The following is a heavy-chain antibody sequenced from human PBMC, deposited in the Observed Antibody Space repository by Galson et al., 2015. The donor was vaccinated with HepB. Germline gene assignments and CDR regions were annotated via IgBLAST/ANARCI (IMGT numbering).Heavy chain of an antibody. CDR3: ARESFTRYQDTSGYPHSFDL. D-gene: IGHD3-22*01. CDR2: INSSNGNT. V-gene: IGHV1-18*01. J-gene: IGHJ3*01. Sequence: SCKASGYTFTSYGFAWVRQAPGQGLEWMGWINSSNGNTNYAQKLQGRVNMTTDTYTSTAYMEQRSLRSDDKAVYYCARESFTRYQDTSGYPHSFDLWGQGPMVTVAS. CDR1: GYTFTSYG.